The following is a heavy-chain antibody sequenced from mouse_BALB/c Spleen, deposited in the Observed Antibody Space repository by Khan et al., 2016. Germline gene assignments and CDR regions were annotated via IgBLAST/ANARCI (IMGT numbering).Heavy chain of an antibody. D-gene: IGHD1-1*01. V-gene: IGHV9-3-1*01. Sequence: QVQLVQSGPELKKPGETVRISCKASGYTFTNYGMNWVKQAPGKGLKWMGWINTYTGEPTYTDDFKGRVAFSVETSASTAYLQINNLKNEDTATYFCARPDYGSSRGFAYWGQGTLVTVSA. CDR1: GYTFTNYG. CDR3: ARPDYGSSRGFAY. CDR2: INTYTGEP. J-gene: IGHJ3*01.